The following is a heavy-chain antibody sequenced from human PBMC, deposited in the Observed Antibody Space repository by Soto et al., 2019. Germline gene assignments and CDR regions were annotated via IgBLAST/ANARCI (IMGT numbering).Heavy chain of an antibody. V-gene: IGHV1-18*01. CDR2: ISAYNGNA. CDR1: GYTFTSYG. D-gene: IGHD2-15*01. J-gene: IGHJ4*02. CDR3: ARDGDACSGGSCFSNY. Sequence: QVQLVQSGAEVKKPGASVKVSCKASGYTFTSYGISWVRQAPGQGLEWMGWISAYNGNANYAQKLQGRVTMTTDTSTSTDYMEVKSLRSDDTAVYYCARDGDACSGGSCFSNYWGQGTLVTVSS.